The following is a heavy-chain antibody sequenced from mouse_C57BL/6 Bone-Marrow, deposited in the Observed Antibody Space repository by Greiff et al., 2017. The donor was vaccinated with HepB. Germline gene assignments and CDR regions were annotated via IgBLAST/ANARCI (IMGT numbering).Heavy chain of an antibody. D-gene: IGHD1-1*01. Sequence: EVMLVESGGGLVKPGGSLKLSCAASGFTFSSYTMSWVRQTPEKRLEWVATISGGGGNNYYTDSVTGRFTISRDNAKNTLYLQMSSLRSEDTALYYCARHSHYYGSSYDYWGQGTTLTVSS. J-gene: IGHJ2*01. CDR1: GFTFSSYT. CDR2: ISGGGGNN. V-gene: IGHV5-9*01. CDR3: ARHSHYYGSSYDY.